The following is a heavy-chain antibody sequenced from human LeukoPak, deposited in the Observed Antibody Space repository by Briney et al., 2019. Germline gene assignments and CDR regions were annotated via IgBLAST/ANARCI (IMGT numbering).Heavy chain of an antibody. CDR3: ARDCLTGYYYYGMDV. V-gene: IGHV3-23*01. D-gene: IGHD3-16*01. J-gene: IGHJ6*02. CDR2: ISGSGGST. CDR1: GFTFSSYA. Sequence: GGSLRLSCAASGFTFSSYAMSWVRQAPGKGLEWVSAISGSGGSTYYADSVKGRFTISRDNSKNTLYLQMNSLRAEDTAVYYCARDCLTGYYYYGMDVWGQGTTVTVSS.